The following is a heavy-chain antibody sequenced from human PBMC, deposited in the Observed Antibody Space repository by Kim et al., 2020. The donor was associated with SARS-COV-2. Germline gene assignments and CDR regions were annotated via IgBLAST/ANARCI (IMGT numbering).Heavy chain of an antibody. CDR3: VAGRGGTY. CDR2: IKQDGSDK. D-gene: IGHD2-15*01. Sequence: GGSLRLSCAASGFTFSNSWMTWARQAPGKGLEWVANIKQDGSDKNYVDSVKGRFTISRDNPKNSLYLQMNSLTAEDTAVYYCVAGRGGTYWGQGTLVTVSS. CDR1: GFTFSNSW. J-gene: IGHJ4*02. V-gene: IGHV3-7*01.